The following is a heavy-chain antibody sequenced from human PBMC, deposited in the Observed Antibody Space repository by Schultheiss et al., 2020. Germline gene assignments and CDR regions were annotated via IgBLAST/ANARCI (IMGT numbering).Heavy chain of an antibody. CDR1: GGSISSYY. CDR2: IYYSGST. CDR3: ARKYDFWSGYYHYYFDY. V-gene: IGHV4-59*01. Sequence: SETLSLTCTVSGGSISSYYWSWIRQPPGKGLEWIGYIYYSGSTNYNPSLKSRVTISVDTSKNQFSLKLSSVTAADTAVYYCARKYDFWSGYYHYYFDYWGQGTLVTVSS. J-gene: IGHJ4*02. D-gene: IGHD3-3*01.